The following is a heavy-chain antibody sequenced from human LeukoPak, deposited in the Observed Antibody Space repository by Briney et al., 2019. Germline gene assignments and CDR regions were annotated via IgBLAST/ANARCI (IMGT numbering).Heavy chain of an antibody. V-gene: IGHV3-23*01. D-gene: IGHD6-13*01. J-gene: IGHJ5*02. CDR3: AKGIAAAGRVHWFDP. Sequence: GGSLRLSCAASGFTFSSSAMTWVRQAPGKGLEWVSAISDNGYDTFYADSVKGRFTISRDNAKNSLYLQMNSLRAEDTALYYCAKGIAAAGRVHWFDPWGQGTLVTVSS. CDR2: ISDNGYDT. CDR1: GFTFSSSA.